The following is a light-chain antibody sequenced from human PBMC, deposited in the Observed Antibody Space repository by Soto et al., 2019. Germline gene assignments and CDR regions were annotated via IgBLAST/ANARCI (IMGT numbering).Light chain of an antibody. CDR1: SSDFGGYNY. CDR3: SSYTSSSTFYV. CDR2: DVS. J-gene: IGLJ1*01. Sequence: ALTQPASVSGSPGQSITISCTGTSSDFGGYNYVSWYQQHPGKAPKLMIYDVSNRPSGVSNRFSGSKSGNTASLTISGLQAEDEADYYCSSYTSSSTFYVFGTGTKVTVL. V-gene: IGLV2-14*01.